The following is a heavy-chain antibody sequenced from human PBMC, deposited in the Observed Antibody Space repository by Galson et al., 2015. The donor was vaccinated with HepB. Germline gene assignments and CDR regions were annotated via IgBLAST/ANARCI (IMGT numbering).Heavy chain of an antibody. J-gene: IGHJ4*02. CDR1: GFTFSYYA. CDR2: ITPSGDNT. V-gene: IGHV3-23*01. CDR3: AKVFPEKTNGWYRQALYYFDS. D-gene: IGHD6-19*01. Sequence: SLRLSCAASGFTFSYYAMSWVRQAPGNGLEWISAITPSGDNTYSADSMKGRFTISRDSSRNTLFLQMNNLRADDTAIYFCAKVFPEKTNGWYRQALYYFDSWGQGTRVTVSS.